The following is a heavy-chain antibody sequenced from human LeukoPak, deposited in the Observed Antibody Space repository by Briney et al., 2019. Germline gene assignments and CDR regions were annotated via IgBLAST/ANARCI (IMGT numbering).Heavy chain of an antibody. D-gene: IGHD2-21*01. Sequence: PGGSLRLSCAASGFIFSNYGMNWVRQAPGKGLEWVGRIRSKIDGGATDYAAPVKGRFTISRDDSKNTLYLQINSLKIEDTAMYYCYTSITDYWGQGTLVTVSS. CDR1: GFIFSNYG. V-gene: IGHV3-15*07. J-gene: IGHJ4*02. CDR2: IRSKIDGGAT. CDR3: YTSITDY.